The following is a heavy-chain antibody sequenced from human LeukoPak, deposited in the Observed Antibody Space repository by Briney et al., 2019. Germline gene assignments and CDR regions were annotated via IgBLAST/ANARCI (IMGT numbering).Heavy chain of an antibody. CDR1: GFTFGSYG. D-gene: IGHD2-21*01. J-gene: IGHJ4*02. Sequence: GGSLRLSCSASGFTFGSYGMHWVRQAPGKRLDFVSAISSNGGSTYYADSVKGRFTISRDNSKNTLFLQMSSLRAEDTSVYYCVKPYGGGYYPLDYWGQGTLVTVSS. V-gene: IGHV3-64D*09. CDR3: VKPYGGGYYPLDY. CDR2: ISSNGGST.